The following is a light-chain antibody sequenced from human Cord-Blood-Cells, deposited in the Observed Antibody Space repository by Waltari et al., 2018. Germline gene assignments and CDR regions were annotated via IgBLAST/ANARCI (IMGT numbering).Light chain of an antibody. CDR2: WAS. J-gene: IGKJ2*01. CDR1: QTVLSSSNNKNY. CDR3: QQYYSTPYT. Sequence: DIVMTQSPDSLAVSLGERATINCKSSQTVLSSSNNKNYFALYQQKPGQPPKLLIYWASTRESGVPDRFSGSGSGTDFTLTISSLQAEDVAVYYCQQYYSTPYTFGQGTKLEIK. V-gene: IGKV4-1*01.